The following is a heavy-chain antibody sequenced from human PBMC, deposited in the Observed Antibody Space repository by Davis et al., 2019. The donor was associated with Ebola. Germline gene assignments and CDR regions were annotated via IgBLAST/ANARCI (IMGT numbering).Heavy chain of an antibody. V-gene: IGHV1-69*04. CDR1: GGTFSSYA. D-gene: IGHD6-25*01. J-gene: IGHJ6*02. Sequence: SVKVSCKASGGTFSSYAISWVRQAPGQGLEWMGRIIPILGIANYAQKFQGRVTITADESTSTAYMELSSLRSEDTAVYYCARGIAAGRWTGAYYYYYGMDVWGQGTTVTVSS. CDR2: IIPILGIA. CDR3: ARGIAAGRWTGAYYYYYGMDV.